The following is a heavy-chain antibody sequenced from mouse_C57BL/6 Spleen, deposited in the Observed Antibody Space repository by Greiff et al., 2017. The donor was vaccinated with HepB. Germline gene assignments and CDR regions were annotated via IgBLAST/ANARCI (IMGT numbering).Heavy chain of an antibody. V-gene: IGHV1-61*01. Sequence: VQLQQPGAELVRPGSSVKLSCKASGYTFTSYWMDWVKQRPGQGLEWIGNIYPSDSETHYNQKFKDKATLTVDKSSSTAYMQLSSLTSEDSAVYYCAREMGYSNHPWFAYWGQGTLVTVSA. CDR3: AREMGYSNHPWFAY. CDR1: GYTFTSYW. D-gene: IGHD2-5*01. J-gene: IGHJ3*01. CDR2: IYPSDSET.